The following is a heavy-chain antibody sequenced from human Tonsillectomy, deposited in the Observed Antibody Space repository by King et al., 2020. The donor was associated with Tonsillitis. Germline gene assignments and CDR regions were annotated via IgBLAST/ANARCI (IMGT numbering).Heavy chain of an antibody. CDR3: ASQWITMVRGKTPQGGWFDP. CDR2: IYYSGST. CDR1: GGSISSSSYY. Sequence: QLQESGPGLVKPSETLSLTCTVSGGSISSSSYYWGWIRQPPGKGLEWIGSIYYSGSTYYNPSLKSRVTISVDTSKNQFSLKLSSVTAADTAVYYCASQWITMVRGKTPQGGWFDPWGQGTLVTVSS. D-gene: IGHD3-10*01. V-gene: IGHV4-39*07. J-gene: IGHJ5*02.